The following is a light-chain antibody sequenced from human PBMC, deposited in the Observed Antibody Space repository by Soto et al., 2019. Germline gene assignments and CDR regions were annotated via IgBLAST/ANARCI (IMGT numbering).Light chain of an antibody. Sequence: QSVLTQPPSASGSPGQSVAISCTGTSSDVGGYNYVSWYQQHPGKAPKLMIYEVNKRPSGVPDRFSGSKSGNTASLTVSGLQAEDEADYYCSSDAGSSNVFGNGTKVTV. CDR2: EVN. CDR3: SSDAGSSNV. CDR1: SSDVGGYNY. J-gene: IGLJ1*01. V-gene: IGLV2-8*01.